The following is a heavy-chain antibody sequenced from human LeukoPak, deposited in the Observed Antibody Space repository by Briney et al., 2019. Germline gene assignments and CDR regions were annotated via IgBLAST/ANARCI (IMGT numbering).Heavy chain of an antibody. CDR1: GGSISSGGYY. CDR3: ARDNGDYPYYFDF. CDR2: IYHTGNT. V-gene: IGHV4-30-2*01. D-gene: IGHD4-17*01. Sequence: SQTLSLTCTVSGGSISSGGYYWSWIRQHPGKGLEWIGYIYHTGNTYYNPSLKSRVTIAVDRSKHQFSLRLSSVTAADTAVYYCARDNGDYPYYFDFWGQGTLVTVSS. J-gene: IGHJ4*02.